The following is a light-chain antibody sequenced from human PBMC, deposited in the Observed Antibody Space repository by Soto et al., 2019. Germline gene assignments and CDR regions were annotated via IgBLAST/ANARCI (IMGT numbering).Light chain of an antibody. CDR3: QSYDSSLSAAV. Sequence: QSVLTQPPSVSGAPGQRVTISCTGSSSNIGAGYDVPWYQQLPGTAPKLLMYGNSNRPSGVPDRFSGSKSGTSASLAITGRQAEDEADYYCQSYDSSLSAAVFGGGTQLTVL. V-gene: IGLV1-40*01. CDR2: GNS. J-gene: IGLJ2*01. CDR1: SSNIGAGYD.